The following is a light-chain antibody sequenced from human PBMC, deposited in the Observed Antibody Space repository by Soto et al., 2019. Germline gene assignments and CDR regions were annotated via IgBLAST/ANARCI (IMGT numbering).Light chain of an antibody. CDR1: QSVTIY. J-gene: IGKJ1*01. Sequence: DIQMTQSPSTLSASLGDRVTITCRASQSVTIYLAWYQQKPGTAPKLLIYHASTLESGVPSRFSGSGSGTEFTLTISSLQPDDFATYYCQQYNSYSFGQGTKVDIK. CDR2: HAS. V-gene: IGKV1-5*01. CDR3: QQYNSYS.